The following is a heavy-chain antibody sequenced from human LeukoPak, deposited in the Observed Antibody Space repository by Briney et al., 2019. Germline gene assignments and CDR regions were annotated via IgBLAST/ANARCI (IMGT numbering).Heavy chain of an antibody. V-gene: IGHV3-74*01. CDR3: ARDYSSSWDFDY. CDR2: INPDGRTA. J-gene: IGHJ4*02. Sequence: GGSLRLSCAASGFTFSDYWMYWVRQGPGKRLLSVSRINPDGRTAHYADSVTGRFTISRDNARNTVYLQMNSLRAEDTAVYYCARDYSSSWDFDYWGQGTLVTVSS. D-gene: IGHD6-13*01. CDR1: GFTFSDYW.